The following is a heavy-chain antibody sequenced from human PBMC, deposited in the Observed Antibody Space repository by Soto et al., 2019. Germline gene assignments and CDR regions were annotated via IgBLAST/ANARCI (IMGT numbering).Heavy chain of an antibody. Sequence: TLSLTCAVYGGSFSGYYWNWIRQPPGKGLEWIGEINDSGSTIYNPSLKSRVTISADRSKNQFSLNLNFVTAADTAIYYCARDIWLDSWGQGTLVTVSS. CDR3: ARDIWLDS. J-gene: IGHJ5*01. CDR2: INDSGST. V-gene: IGHV4-34*01. CDR1: GGSFSGYY.